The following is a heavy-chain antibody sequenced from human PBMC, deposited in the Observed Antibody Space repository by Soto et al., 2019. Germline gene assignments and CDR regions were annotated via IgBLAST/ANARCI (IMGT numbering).Heavy chain of an antibody. D-gene: IGHD4-17*01. CDR2: INPSGGST. CDR1: GYTFISFY. Sequence: QVQLVQSGAEVKKPGASVRVSCKASGYTFISFYMHWVRQAPGQGLEWMGVINPSGGSTTYAQNFQGRVTVTRDTSTSTVYMELNSLRSEDTAVFYCARDRGAFQAFDNWGQGTLVTVSS. V-gene: IGHV1-46*01. J-gene: IGHJ4*02. CDR3: ARDRGAFQAFDN.